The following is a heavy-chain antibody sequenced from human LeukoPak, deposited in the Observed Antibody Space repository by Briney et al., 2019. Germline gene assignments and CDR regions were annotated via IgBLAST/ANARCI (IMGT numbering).Heavy chain of an antibody. J-gene: IGHJ4*02. Sequence: GRSLRLSCAASGFIFSSYTMHWVRQAPGKGLEWVSLISYDGDNKYYADSVKGRFTISRDTSKNTLDLQMNSLRAEDTAVYYCARTLVDRAMGLLDYWGQGTLVTVSS. D-gene: IGHD5-18*01. CDR3: ARTLVDRAMGLLDY. CDR1: GFIFSSYT. CDR2: ISYDGDNK. V-gene: IGHV3-30*04.